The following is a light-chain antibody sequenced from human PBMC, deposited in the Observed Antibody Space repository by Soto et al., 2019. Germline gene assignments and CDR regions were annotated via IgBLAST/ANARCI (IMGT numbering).Light chain of an antibody. CDR3: QQRSITWT. CDR2: GAA. CDR1: QPISND. J-gene: IGKJ1*01. V-gene: IGKV3-11*01. Sequence: EIVMTQSPATLSVSPGDRATLSCRASQPISNDLAWYQQKPGQAPRLLIFGAATRAADIPDRFSGSGSGTDFTLTISSLEPEDFAVYYCQQRSITWTFGQGTKVDIK.